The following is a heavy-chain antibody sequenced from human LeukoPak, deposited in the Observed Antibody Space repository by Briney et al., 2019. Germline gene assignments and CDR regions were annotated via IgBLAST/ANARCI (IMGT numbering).Heavy chain of an antibody. CDR3: ASVQLLFFNEDDAFDI. J-gene: IGHJ3*02. D-gene: IGHD2-2*01. Sequence: GGSLRLSCAASGFTFSTYWMHWVRQAPGEGLVWVSHINGDGRNTNYADSVKGRFTISRDNAKNTLYLQMNSLRAEDTAVYYCASVQLLFFNEDDAFDIWGQGTMVTVSS. CDR1: GFTFSTYW. CDR2: INGDGRNT. V-gene: IGHV3-74*01.